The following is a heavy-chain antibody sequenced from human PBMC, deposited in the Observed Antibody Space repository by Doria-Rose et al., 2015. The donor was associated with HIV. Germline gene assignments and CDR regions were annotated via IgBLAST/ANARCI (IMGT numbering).Heavy chain of an antibody. CDR3: ARMGSYRELDY. J-gene: IGHJ4*02. V-gene: IGHV4-31*03. Sequence: VELFESGPGLVKPSETQSLTCSVSVASVSSRGYYWNWIRQVPGKGLESLGYTYYTGTSDYSPSLKSRLNMAVDTSKNQFSLKLSFVIVADTAVYYCARMGSYRELDYWGQGALVIVSA. CDR1: VASVSSRGYY. D-gene: IGHD3-3*01. CDR2: TYYTGTS.